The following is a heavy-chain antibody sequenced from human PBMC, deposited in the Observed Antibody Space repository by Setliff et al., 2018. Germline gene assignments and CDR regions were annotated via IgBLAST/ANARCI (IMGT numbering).Heavy chain of an antibody. CDR3: AKDRGF. J-gene: IGHJ6*02. V-gene: IGHV3-9*01. CDR1: GFTFDDYA. CDR2: ISWNSGSI. Sequence: GGSLRLSCAASGFTFDDYAMHWVRQAPGKGLEWVSGISWNSGSIGYADSVKGRFTISRDNAKNSLYLQMNSLRAEDTALYYCAKDRGFWGQGTTVTVSS. D-gene: IGHD3-16*01.